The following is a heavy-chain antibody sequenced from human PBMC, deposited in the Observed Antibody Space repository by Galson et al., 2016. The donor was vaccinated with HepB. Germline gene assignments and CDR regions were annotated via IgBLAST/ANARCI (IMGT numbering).Heavy chain of an antibody. CDR2: ISFDGSHK. D-gene: IGHD1-26*01. CDR1: GFTFTNYA. J-gene: IGHJ4*02. CDR3: ARLRAGATTPFDY. Sequence: SLRLSCAASGFTFTNYAMQWVRQAPGKGLEWVATISFDGSHKYYSDSVKGRFAISRDNSKNTLSLQMNSLRPEDTAVFYCARLRAGATTPFDYWGQGTLVTVSS. V-gene: IGHV3-30*03.